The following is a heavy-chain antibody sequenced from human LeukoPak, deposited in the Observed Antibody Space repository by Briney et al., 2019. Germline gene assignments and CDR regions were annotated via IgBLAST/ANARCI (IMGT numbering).Heavy chain of an antibody. V-gene: IGHV3-48*04. Sequence: PGGSLRLSCTGSGFTFSTSGMNWVRQAPGRGLDWISYISSSSDTIVYADSVKGRFTSSRDNAKNSLYLQMNSLRVEDTAVYYCAPPLGDFVFYWGQGTLVTVSS. CDR2: ISSSSDTI. J-gene: IGHJ4*02. CDR1: GFTFSTSG. D-gene: IGHD4-17*01. CDR3: APPLGDFVFY.